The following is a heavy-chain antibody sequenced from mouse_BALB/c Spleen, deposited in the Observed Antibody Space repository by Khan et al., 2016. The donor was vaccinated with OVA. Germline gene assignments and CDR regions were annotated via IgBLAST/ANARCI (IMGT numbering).Heavy chain of an antibody. D-gene: IGHD1-1*01. CDR3: AKFIWPYYYAMDY. V-gene: IGHV9-3-1*01. CDR1: GYTFTNYG. Sequence: QIQLVQSGPELKKPGETVKISCKASGYTFTNYGMNWVKQAPGKGLKWMGWINTYTGEPTYADDFKGRFAFSLETSASTAYLQINNLKNEDTATYFLAKFIWPYYYAMDYWGQGTSVTVSS. CDR2: INTYTGEP. J-gene: IGHJ4*01.